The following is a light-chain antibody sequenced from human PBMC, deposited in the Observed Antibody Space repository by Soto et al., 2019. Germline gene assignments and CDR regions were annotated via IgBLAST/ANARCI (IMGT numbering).Light chain of an antibody. CDR1: SSDVGGYNY. CDR2: DVN. Sequence: QSALTQPASVSGSPGQSITISCTGTSSDVGGYNYVSWYQQHPGKAPKLMIYDVNNRPSGVSNRFSGSKSGNTASLTISGLQTEDEADYYCSSYTSSSTLLFGTGTKLTVL. J-gene: IGLJ1*01. CDR3: SSYTSSSTLL. V-gene: IGLV2-14*03.